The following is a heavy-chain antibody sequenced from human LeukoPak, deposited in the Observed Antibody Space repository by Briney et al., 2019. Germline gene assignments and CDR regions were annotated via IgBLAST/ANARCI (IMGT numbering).Heavy chain of an antibody. D-gene: IGHD3-22*01. CDR1: VGSISSYY. J-gene: IGHJ6*02. CDR2: IYYSGST. Sequence: PSETLSLTCTVSVGSISSYYWSWIRQPPGKGLEWIGYIYYSGSTNYNPSLKSRGTISVDQSKNQFSLKLSSVTAADTAVYYCARCPYYYDSSGYHYYYGMDVWGQGTTVTVPS. CDR3: ARCPYYYDSSGYHYYYGMDV. V-gene: IGHV4-59*08.